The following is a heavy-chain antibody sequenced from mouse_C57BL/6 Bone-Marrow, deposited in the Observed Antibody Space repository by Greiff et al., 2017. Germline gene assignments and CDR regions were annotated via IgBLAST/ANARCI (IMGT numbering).Heavy chain of an antibody. CDR1: GFTFSSYA. CDR3: TRVRYGSSYLDY. Sequence: EVQLVESGEGLVKPGGSLKLSCAASGFTFSSYAMSWVRQTPEKRLEWVAYISSGGDYIYYADTVKGRFTISRDNARNTLYLQMSSLKSEDTAMYYCTRVRYGSSYLDYWGQGTTLTVSS. CDR2: ISSGGDYI. D-gene: IGHD1-1*01. V-gene: IGHV5-9-1*02. J-gene: IGHJ2*01.